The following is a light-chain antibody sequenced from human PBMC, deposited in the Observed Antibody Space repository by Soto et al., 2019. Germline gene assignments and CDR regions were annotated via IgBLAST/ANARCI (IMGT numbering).Light chain of an antibody. Sequence: EIVMTQSPAPLSVSPGDRATLSCRASQNVNSNLAWYQQKPGQAPRLLVYGASTRATGISARFSGSGSGTEFTLTISSLQSEDFAVYYCQQYNNWPLTFGGGTKVEI. CDR3: QQYNNWPLT. J-gene: IGKJ4*01. CDR2: GAS. V-gene: IGKV3-15*01. CDR1: QNVNSN.